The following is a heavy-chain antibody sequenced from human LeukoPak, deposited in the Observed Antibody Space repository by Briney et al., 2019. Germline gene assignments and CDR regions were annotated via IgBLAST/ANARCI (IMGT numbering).Heavy chain of an antibody. V-gene: IGHV3-7*01. CDR1: GYTFTSYG. J-gene: IGHJ6*03. Sequence: SCKAPGYTFTSYGISWVRQAPGKGLEWVANIKQDGSEKYYVDSVKGRFTISRDNAKNSLYLQMNSLRAEDTAVYYCATLWFGELRPDYYYYMDVWGKGTTVTISS. D-gene: IGHD3-10*01. CDR2: IKQDGSEK. CDR3: ATLWFGELRPDYYYYMDV.